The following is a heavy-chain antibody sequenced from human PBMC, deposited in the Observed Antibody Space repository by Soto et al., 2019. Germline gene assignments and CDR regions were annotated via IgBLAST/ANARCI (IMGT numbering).Heavy chain of an antibody. D-gene: IGHD1-1*01. CDR3: ARQLPGKLDV. CDR2: IDPGDSDT. Sequence: GESLKISCQGSGYIFSNYLITWVRQMPGKGLEWMGRIDPGDSDTNYSPSFQGHVTMSTDKSINTAYLQWSSLKASDTAIYYCARQLPGKLDVWGQGTTVTVSS. J-gene: IGHJ6*02. V-gene: IGHV5-10-1*01. CDR1: GYIFSNYL.